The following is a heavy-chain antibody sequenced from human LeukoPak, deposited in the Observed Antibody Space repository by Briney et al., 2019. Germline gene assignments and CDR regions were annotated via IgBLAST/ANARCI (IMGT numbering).Heavy chain of an antibody. Sequence: SGGSLRLPCAASGFTFSAYSMNWVRQAPGKGLEWISYTSRSSGAIFYADSVKGRFTISGDNAKSSLYLQMNGLRAEDTAVYYCVRDHLYGFDYWGQGTLVTVSS. CDR2: TSRSSGAI. D-gene: IGHD4-17*01. CDR3: VRDHLYGFDY. J-gene: IGHJ4*02. V-gene: IGHV3-48*04. CDR1: GFTFSAYS.